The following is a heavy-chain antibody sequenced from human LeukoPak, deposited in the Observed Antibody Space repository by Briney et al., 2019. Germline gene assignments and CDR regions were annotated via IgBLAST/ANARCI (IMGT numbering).Heavy chain of an antibody. CDR1: GFTFSSYA. Sequence: GGSLRLSCAASGFTFSSYAMSWVRQAPGKGLEWVSAISGSGGSTYYADSVKGRFTISRDNSKNTLYLQMNSLRAEDTAVYYCAKDPSIAAADPYYYYGMDVWGQGTTVTASS. CDR2: ISGSGGST. D-gene: IGHD6-13*01. V-gene: IGHV3-23*01. J-gene: IGHJ6*02. CDR3: AKDPSIAAADPYYYYGMDV.